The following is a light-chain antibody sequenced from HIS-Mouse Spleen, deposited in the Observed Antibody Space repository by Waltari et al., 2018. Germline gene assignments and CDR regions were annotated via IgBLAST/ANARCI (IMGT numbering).Light chain of an antibody. Sequence: EIVLTQSPGTLSLSPGERATLSCRASQSVSSSYLAWYQQKPGQAPRRLIYGASSRATGIPDRCSGSGSGTDFTLTISRLEPEDFAVYYCQQYGSSPPYTFGQGTKLEIK. V-gene: IGKV3-20*01. CDR2: GAS. CDR1: QSVSSSY. CDR3: QQYGSSPPYT. J-gene: IGKJ2*01.